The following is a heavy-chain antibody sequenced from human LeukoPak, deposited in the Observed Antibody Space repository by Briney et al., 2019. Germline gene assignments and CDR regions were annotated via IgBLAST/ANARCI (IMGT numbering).Heavy chain of an antibody. CDR3: ARGRLGSYYYGSGSYYPRLDYYYGMDV. J-gene: IGHJ6*02. V-gene: IGHV4-4*09. CDR2: IYTSGST. D-gene: IGHD3-10*01. Sequence: SETLSLTCTVSGGSISSYYWSWIRQPPGKGLEWIGYIYTSGSTNYNPSLKSRVTISVDTSKNQFSLKLSSVTAADTAVYYCARGRLGSYYYGSGSYYPRLDYYYGMDVWGQGTTVTVSS. CDR1: GGSISSYY.